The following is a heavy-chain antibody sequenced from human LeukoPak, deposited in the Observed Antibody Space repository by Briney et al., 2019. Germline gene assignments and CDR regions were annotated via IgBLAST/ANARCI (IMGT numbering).Heavy chain of an antibody. D-gene: IGHD4-17*01. CDR3: AGSYADYSRYWLDP. J-gene: IGHJ5*02. V-gene: IGHV3-21*01. CDR1: GFTFSSYS. CDR2: ISSSSYI. Sequence: GGSLRLSCAASGFTFSSYSMNWVRQAPGKGLEWVASISSSSYIYYSDSVEGRFTISSANAKNSLSLQMNSLRAEATAAYYCAGSYADYSRYWLDPCGQGTLVPVSS.